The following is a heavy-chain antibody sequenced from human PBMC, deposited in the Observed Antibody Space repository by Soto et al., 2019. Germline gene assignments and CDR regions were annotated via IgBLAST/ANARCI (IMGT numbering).Heavy chain of an antibody. J-gene: IGHJ6*02. D-gene: IGHD3-10*01. Sequence: ASVKVSCKVCGYTLTELSMHWVRQAPGKGLEWMGGFDPEDGETIYAQKFQGRVTMTEDTSTDTAYMELSSLRSEDTAVYYCASPGGYYYGMDVWGQGTTVTVSS. CDR1: GYTLTELS. V-gene: IGHV1-24*01. CDR3: ASPGGYYYGMDV. CDR2: FDPEDGET.